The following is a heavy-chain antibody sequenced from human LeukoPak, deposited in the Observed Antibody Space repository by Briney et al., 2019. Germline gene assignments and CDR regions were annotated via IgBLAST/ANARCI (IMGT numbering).Heavy chain of an antibody. J-gene: IGHJ5*02. V-gene: IGHV4-61*02. D-gene: IGHD3-10*01. CDR3: ARARGFRFDWFDP. Sequence: PSQTLSLTCTVSGGPISSGSYYWSWIRQPAGKGLEWIGRIYTSGSTNYTPSLKSRVTISVDTSKNQFSLKLSSVTAADTAVYYCARARGFRFDWFDPWGQGTLVTVSS. CDR2: IYTSGST. CDR1: GGPISSGSYY.